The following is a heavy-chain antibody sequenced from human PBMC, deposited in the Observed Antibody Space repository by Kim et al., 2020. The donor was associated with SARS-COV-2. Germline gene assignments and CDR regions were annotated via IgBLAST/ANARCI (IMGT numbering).Heavy chain of an antibody. CDR3: AKEWDSSGWYTSGNLDY. CDR1: GFTFSSYG. CDR2: ISYDGSNK. V-gene: IGHV3-30*18. D-gene: IGHD6-19*01. Sequence: GGSLRLSCAASGFTFSSYGMHWVRQAPGKGLEWVAVISYDGSNKYYADSVKGRFTISRDNSKNTLYLQMNSLRAEDTAVYYCAKEWDSSGWYTSGNLDYWGQGTLVTVSS. J-gene: IGHJ4*02.